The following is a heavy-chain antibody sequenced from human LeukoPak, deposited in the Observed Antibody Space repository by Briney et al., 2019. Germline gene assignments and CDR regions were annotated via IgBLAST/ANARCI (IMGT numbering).Heavy chain of an antibody. V-gene: IGHV3-23*01. Sequence: GGSLRLSCAASGFTFSSYSMYWVRQTPRKGLEWVSEIRGDGNPYYAESVKGPFATSRDNSKNTLFLQMHSLRVEDTAIYYCARLVGVSPLDFWGRGTLVTVSS. CDR3: ARLVGVSPLDF. CDR2: IRGDGNP. CDR1: GFTFSSYS. D-gene: IGHD3-16*01. J-gene: IGHJ4*02.